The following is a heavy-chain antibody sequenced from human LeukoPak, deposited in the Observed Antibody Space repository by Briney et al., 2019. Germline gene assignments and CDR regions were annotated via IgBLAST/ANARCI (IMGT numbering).Heavy chain of an antibody. V-gene: IGHV3-23*01. Sequence: GGSLRLSCAASGFTFSSYAMSWVRQAPGKGLEWVAAISGSGGSIYYADSVKGRFTISRDNAKNTLYLQMNSLRAEDTAVYYCAKGSYCSGGSCYVQQWGQGTLVTVSS. CDR1: GFTFSSYA. CDR2: ISGSGGSI. CDR3: AKGSYCSGGSCYVQQ. D-gene: IGHD2-15*01. J-gene: IGHJ1*01.